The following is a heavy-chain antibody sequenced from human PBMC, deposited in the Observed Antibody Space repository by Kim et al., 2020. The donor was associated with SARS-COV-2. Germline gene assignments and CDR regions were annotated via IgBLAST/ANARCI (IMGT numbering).Heavy chain of an antibody. J-gene: IGHJ4*02. V-gene: IGHV3-23*01. D-gene: IGHD2-15*01. CDR1: EFTFSSYA. Sequence: GGSLRLSCAASEFTFSSYAMSWVRQAPGKGLEWVSGISGRGGSTYYADSVKGRFTISRDNSKNTLYLQMNSLRAEDTAVYYCARQGIGRYCSGGSCYFFDYWGQGTLVTVSS. CDR2: ISGRGGST. CDR3: ARQGIGRYCSGGSCYFFDY.